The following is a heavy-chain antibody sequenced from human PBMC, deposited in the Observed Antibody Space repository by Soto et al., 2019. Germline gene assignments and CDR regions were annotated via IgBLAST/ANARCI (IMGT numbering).Heavy chain of an antibody. Sequence: PGGSLRLSCAASGFTFSDYYMSWIRQAPGKGLEWVSYISSSGSTIYYADSVKGRFTISRDNAKNSLYLQMNSLRAEDTAVYYCARVLTAVAVAGTVDYWGQGTLVTVSS. D-gene: IGHD6-19*01. V-gene: IGHV3-11*01. CDR3: ARVLTAVAVAGTVDY. CDR1: GFTFSDYY. J-gene: IGHJ4*02. CDR2: ISSSGSTI.